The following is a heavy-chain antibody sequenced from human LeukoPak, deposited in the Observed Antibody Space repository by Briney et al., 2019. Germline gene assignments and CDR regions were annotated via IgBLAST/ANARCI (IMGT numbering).Heavy chain of an antibody. V-gene: IGHV3-48*03. J-gene: IGHJ4*02. Sequence: GGTLRLSCAASGFTFSRYEINWVRQAPGKGLEWVSYISSSGSTIYYAESVKGRFTISRDNAKNSLYLQMNSLRAEDTAVYYCARNYDISGPNYYFDYWGERALVTASS. CDR3: ARNYDISGPNYYFDY. D-gene: IGHD3-22*01. CDR2: ISSSGSTI. CDR1: GFTFSRYE.